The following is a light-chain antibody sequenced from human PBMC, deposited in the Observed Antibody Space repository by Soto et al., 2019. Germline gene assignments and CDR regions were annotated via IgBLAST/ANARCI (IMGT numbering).Light chain of an antibody. CDR3: QQYDSSTRT. V-gene: IGKV3-20*01. CDR1: QSVSSY. Sequence: EIVLTQSPATLSLSPGERATLSCRASQSVSSYLAWYQQKPGQAPRLLIYRTSNRATGIPDRFSGSGSGTDFTLTISRLEPEDFAVYWCQQYDSSTRTCGQETKVDIK. CDR2: RTS. J-gene: IGKJ1*01.